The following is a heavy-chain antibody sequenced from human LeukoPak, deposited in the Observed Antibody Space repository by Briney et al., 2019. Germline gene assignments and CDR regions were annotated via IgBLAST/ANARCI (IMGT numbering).Heavy chain of an antibody. J-gene: IGHJ4*02. D-gene: IGHD3-22*01. CDR3: AGDTRGYYRLGD. Sequence: GGSLRLSCAASGFTFSSYEMNWVRQAPGKGLEWVPHISSSGSTIYYADSVKGRFTISRDNAKNSLYLQMNSLRAEDTAVYYCAGDTRGYYRLGDWGQGTLVTVSS. CDR1: GFTFSSYE. V-gene: IGHV3-48*03. CDR2: ISSSGSTI.